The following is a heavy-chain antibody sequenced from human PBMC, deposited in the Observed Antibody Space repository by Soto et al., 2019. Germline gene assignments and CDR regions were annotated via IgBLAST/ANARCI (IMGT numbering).Heavy chain of an antibody. CDR2: ISPSGTT. V-gene: IGHV4-34*01. Sequence: SETLSLTCSLYSGSLSGYYWSWIRQPPGKGLEWIGEISPSGTTSYSPSLKSRVSISVDTSKNQFSLNLTSLTAADTAVYYCARAPKVSGSAQTRPDFWGQGSLVTVSS. D-gene: IGHD6-6*01. CDR1: SGSLSGYY. J-gene: IGHJ4*02. CDR3: ARAPKVSGSAQTRPDF.